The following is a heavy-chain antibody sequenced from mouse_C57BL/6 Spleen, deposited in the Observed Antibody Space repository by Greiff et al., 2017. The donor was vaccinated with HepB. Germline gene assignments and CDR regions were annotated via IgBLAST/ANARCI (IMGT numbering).Heavy chain of an antibody. Sequence: EVQLVESGGGLVKPGGSLKLSCAASGFTFSSYGMSWVRQPPDKRLEWVATISSGGSYTYYPDSVKGQFIISRDNAKNTLYLQMSRLKSEDTAMYYCVCWLGSRPYAMDYWGQGTSVTVSS. CDR1: GFTFSSYG. CDR2: ISSGGSYT. J-gene: IGHJ4*01. CDR3: VCWLGSRPYAMDY. V-gene: IGHV5-6*01. D-gene: IGHD1-1*01.